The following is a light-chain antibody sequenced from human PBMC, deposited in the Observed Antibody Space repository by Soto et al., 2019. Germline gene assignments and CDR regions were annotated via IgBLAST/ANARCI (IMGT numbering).Light chain of an antibody. CDR3: FSFTTTRTHV. Sequence: QSALTQPASLSGSPGQSITISCTGTSSDIGAYDYVSWFQQHPGKAPKLMISEVNNRPSGASNRFSGSKSGNTAYLTISGIQVEDEAEYFCFSFTTTRTHVFGSRTNVTVL. CDR2: EVN. V-gene: IGLV2-14*01. J-gene: IGLJ1*01. CDR1: SSDIGAYDY.